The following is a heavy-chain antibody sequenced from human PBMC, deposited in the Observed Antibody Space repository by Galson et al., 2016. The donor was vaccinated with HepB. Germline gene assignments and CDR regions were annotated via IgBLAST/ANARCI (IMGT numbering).Heavy chain of an antibody. J-gene: IGHJ4*02. V-gene: IGHV2-5*01. CDR1: GFSLHTNGVA. Sequence: PALVQPTQTLTLTCTFSGFSLHTNGVAVGWIRQPPGKALEWLALIYWTDDKRYSPSMRSRPTITKDTSENQVDLRMTNMNPVDTATYYCAHISFDYGDNTGYFDYWGQGMLVTASS. CDR2: IYWTDDK. CDR3: AHISFDYGDNTGYFDY. D-gene: IGHD4-17*01.